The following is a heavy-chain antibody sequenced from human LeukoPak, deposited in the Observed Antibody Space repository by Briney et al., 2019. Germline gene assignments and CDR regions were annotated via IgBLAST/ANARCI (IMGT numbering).Heavy chain of an antibody. J-gene: IGHJ4*02. V-gene: IGHV3-23*01. Sequence: GGSLRLSCAASGFTFSSYAMSWVRQAPGKGLEWVSAISGSGGSTYYADSVKGRFTISRDNSKNTLYLQMNSLRAEDTAVYYCAKDLLLIAVAGTNADFDYWGQGTLVTVSS. D-gene: IGHD6-19*01. CDR2: ISGSGGST. CDR1: GFTFSSYA. CDR3: AKDLLLIAVAGTNADFDY.